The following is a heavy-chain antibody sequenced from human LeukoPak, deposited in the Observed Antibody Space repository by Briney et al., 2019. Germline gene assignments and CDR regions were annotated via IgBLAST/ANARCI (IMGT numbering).Heavy chain of an antibody. D-gene: IGHD3-3*01. J-gene: IGHJ5*02. V-gene: IGHV3-23*01. CDR1: GFTFSSYA. CDR3: AKPLENLQFGGTSRPNWFDP. CDR2: ISGSGGST. Sequence: GGSLRLSCAASGFTFSSYAMSWVRQAPGKGLEWVSAISGSGGSTYYADSVKGRFTISRDNSKNTLYLQMNSLRAEDTAVYYCAKPLENLQFGGTSRPNWFDPWGQGTLVTVSS.